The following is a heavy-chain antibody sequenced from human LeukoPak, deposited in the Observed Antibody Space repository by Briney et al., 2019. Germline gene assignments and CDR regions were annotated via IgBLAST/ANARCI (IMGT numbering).Heavy chain of an antibody. Sequence: GGSLRLSCAASGFIFDDYAMHWVRQAPGKGLEWVSGISWDSGIIGYADSVKGRFTIGRDIAKNSLYLQMDSLRPEDTALYYCVKDQTTVSLSGWFDPWGQGTLVTVSS. D-gene: IGHD4-17*01. V-gene: IGHV3-9*01. CDR3: VKDQTTVSLSGWFDP. CDR1: GFIFDDYA. CDR2: ISWDSGII. J-gene: IGHJ5*02.